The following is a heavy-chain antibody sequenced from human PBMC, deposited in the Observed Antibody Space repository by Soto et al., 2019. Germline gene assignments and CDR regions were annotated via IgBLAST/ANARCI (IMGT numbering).Heavy chain of an antibody. CDR2: IGTAGDT. D-gene: IGHD5-12*01. Sequence: EVQLVESGGGLVQPGGSLRLSCAASGFTFSSYDMHWVRQATGKGLEWVSSIGTAGDTYYPGSVKGRFTISREIAKNSLYLQMNSLRAADTAVYYCARVGSLRFVDFWGQGTLVTVSS. CDR1: GFTFSSYD. V-gene: IGHV3-13*04. J-gene: IGHJ4*02. CDR3: ARVGSLRFVDF.